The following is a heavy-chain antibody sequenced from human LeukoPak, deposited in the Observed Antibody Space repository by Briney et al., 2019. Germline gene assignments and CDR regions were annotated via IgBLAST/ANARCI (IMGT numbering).Heavy chain of an antibody. CDR2: INRNGGST. Sequence: GGSLRLSCAASGFTFDDYGMSWVRQAPGKGLEWVSGINRNGGSTGYADSVKGRFTISRDNAKNSLYLQMKSLRAEDTALYYCARSVAASRDYWGQGTLVTVSS. D-gene: IGHD2-15*01. V-gene: IGHV3-20*04. J-gene: IGHJ4*02. CDR1: GFTFDDYG. CDR3: ARSVAASRDY.